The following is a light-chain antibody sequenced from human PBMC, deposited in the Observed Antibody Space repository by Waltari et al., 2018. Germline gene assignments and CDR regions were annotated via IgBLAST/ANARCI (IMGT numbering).Light chain of an antibody. J-gene: IGKJ5*01. CDR3: QQSYSTTIT. Sequence: DIQMTQSPSSLSASVGDRVTITCRASQSISSYLNWYQQKPGKAPKLLIYAASSLQSGVPSRFSGSGSGTDFTLTISSLQPEDFATYYGQQSYSTTITFGQVTRLEIK. CDR2: AAS. V-gene: IGKV1-39*01. CDR1: QSISSY.